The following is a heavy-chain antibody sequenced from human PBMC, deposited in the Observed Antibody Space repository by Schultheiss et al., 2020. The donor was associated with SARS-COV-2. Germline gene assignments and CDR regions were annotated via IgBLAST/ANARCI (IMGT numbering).Heavy chain of an antibody. D-gene: IGHD3-16*02. CDR1: GFTFDDYA. CDR2: ISGSGGST. CDR3: ARLELSLSAFDY. J-gene: IGHJ4*02. Sequence: GESLKISCAASGFTFDDYAMHWVRQAPGKGLEWVSGISGSGGSTYYADSVKGRFTISRDNSKNTLYLQMNSLRAEDTAVYYCARLELSLSAFDYWGQGTLVTVSS. V-gene: IGHV3-23*01.